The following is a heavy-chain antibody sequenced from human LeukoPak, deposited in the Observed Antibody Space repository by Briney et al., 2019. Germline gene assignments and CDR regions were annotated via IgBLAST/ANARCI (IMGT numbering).Heavy chain of an antibody. CDR3: AREDYGDSHDMDV. V-gene: IGHV3-21*01. Sequence: GGSLRLSCAASGFTFSSYAMSWVRQAPGKGLEWVSSISSGGSYIYYADSMKGRFTISRDNAKNSLYLQMNSPRADDTAVYYCAREDYGDSHDMDVWGQGTTVTVSS. CDR2: ISSGGSYI. CDR1: GFTFSSYA. D-gene: IGHD4-17*01. J-gene: IGHJ6*02.